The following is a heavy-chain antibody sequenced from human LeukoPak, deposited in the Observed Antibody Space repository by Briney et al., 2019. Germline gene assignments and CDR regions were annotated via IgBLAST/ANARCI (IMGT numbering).Heavy chain of an antibody. J-gene: IGHJ4*02. CDR3: ARLSSGWYDTDY. V-gene: IGHV4-39*01. CDR1: GGSISNNSYY. Sequence: NPVETLSLTCTVSGGSISNNSYYWGWIRQPPGRGLEWIGRFSPRGSTYYNPSLKSRVTISVDPSKNQFSLKVTSVTAADTAVYYCARLSSGWYDTDYWGQGTLVTASA. CDR2: FSPRGST. D-gene: IGHD6-19*01.